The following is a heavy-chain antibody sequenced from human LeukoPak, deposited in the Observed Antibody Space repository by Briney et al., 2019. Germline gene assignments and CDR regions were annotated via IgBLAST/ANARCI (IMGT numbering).Heavy chain of an antibody. D-gene: IGHD6-19*01. CDR3: ARVYRYSSGWYDDY. CDR2: INHSGST. CDR1: GGSSSGYY. V-gene: IGHV4-34*01. J-gene: IGHJ4*02. Sequence: SETLSLTCAVYGGSSSGYYWSWSPQPPGKGREWIGEINHSGSTNYNPSLESRVTISVDTSKNQFSLKLSSVTAADTAVYYCARVYRYSSGWYDDYWGQGTLVTVSS.